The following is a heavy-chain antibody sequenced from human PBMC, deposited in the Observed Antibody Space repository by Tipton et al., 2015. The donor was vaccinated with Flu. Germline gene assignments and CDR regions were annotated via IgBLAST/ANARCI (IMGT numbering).Heavy chain of an antibody. D-gene: IGHD6-19*01. Sequence: MQLVQSGGGLVQPGGSLRLSCAASGFTFSDHYMDWVRQAPGKGLEWVSSISGTGALTYYAESVKGRFDISRDNAKSTVYLQVNNLRDEDTAVYYCAKDACGAWYLGCTYYFDLWGQGTQVTVSS. CDR1: GFTFSDHY. V-gene: IGHV3-23*04. CDR3: AKDACGAWYLGCTYYFDL. J-gene: IGHJ4*02. CDR2: ISGTGALT.